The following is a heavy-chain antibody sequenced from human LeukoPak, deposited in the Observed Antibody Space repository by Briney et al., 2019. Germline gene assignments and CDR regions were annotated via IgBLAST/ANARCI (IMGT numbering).Heavy chain of an antibody. CDR1: GFTFSTYN. V-gene: IGHV3-48*02. CDR2: ITSSSTNI. D-gene: IGHD1-26*01. Sequence: HSGGSLRLSCAASGFTFSTYNMNWVRQAPGKGLEWVSHITSSSTNIYYADSVEGRFTISRDNAKNALSLQMNSLRDEDTAVYYCATSGNYYLKYWGQGTLVTVSS. J-gene: IGHJ4*02. CDR3: ATSGNYYLKY.